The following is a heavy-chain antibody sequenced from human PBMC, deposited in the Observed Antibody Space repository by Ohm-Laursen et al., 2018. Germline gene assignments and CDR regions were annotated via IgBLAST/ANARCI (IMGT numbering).Heavy chain of an antibody. J-gene: IGHJ3*02. V-gene: IGHV5-51*01. CDR1: GYSFPSYW. D-gene: IGHD1-7*01. CDR2: IYPGDSDT. CDR3: ARLPLLTGTTGQGAFDI. Sequence: GESLRISCKGSGYSFPSYWIGWVRQMPGKGLEWMGIIYPGDSDTRYSPSFQGQVTISADKSISTAYLQWSRLKASDTAMYYCARLPLLTGTTGQGAFDIWGQGTMVTVSS.